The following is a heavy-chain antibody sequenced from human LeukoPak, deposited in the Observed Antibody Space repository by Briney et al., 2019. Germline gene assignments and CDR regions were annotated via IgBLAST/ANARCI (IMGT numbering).Heavy chain of an antibody. CDR1: GYTFTSYD. Sequence: ASVKVSCKASGYTFTSYDINWVRQATGQGLEWVGWMNPNSGNTGYAQKFQGRVTITADKSTSTAYMELGSLRSEDTAVYYCARGPVYYDSSGPRGTGDYWGQGTLVTVSS. J-gene: IGHJ4*02. CDR3: ARGPVYYDSSGPRGTGDY. V-gene: IGHV1-8*01. CDR2: MNPNSGNT. D-gene: IGHD3-22*01.